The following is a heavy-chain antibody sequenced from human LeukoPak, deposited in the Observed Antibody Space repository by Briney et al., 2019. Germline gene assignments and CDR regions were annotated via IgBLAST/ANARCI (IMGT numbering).Heavy chain of an antibody. CDR1: GFTFSTFA. V-gene: IGHV3-23*01. J-gene: IGHJ3*01. D-gene: IGHD3-16*01. Sequence: GGSLRLSCAASGFTFSTFALSWVRQAPGKGLEWVSGVSYTRVATYCAESVKGRFTISRGDSENILYLQMNGLRAEDTAVYFCAKAFREFGTSSSHSSFDSWGQGTMVTISS. CDR3: AKAFREFGTSSSHSSFDS. CDR2: VSYTRVAT.